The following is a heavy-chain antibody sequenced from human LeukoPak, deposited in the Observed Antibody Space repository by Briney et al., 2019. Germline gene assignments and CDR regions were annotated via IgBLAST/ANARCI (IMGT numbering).Heavy chain of an antibody. CDR1: GYTFTNYY. D-gene: IGHD1-26*01. V-gene: IGHV1-2*02. CDR3: ARVGSYYVDVIDY. Sequence: ASVKVSCKASGYTFTNYYMHWVRQAPGQGLEWMGWINPNSGGTNYAQKFQGRVTMTRDTSISTAYMELSRLRSDDTAVYYCARVGSYYVDVIDYWGQGTLVTVSS. CDR2: INPNSGGT. J-gene: IGHJ4*02.